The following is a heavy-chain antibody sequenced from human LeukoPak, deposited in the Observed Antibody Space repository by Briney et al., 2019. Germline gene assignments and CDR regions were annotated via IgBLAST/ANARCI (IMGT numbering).Heavy chain of an antibody. Sequence: GGSLRLSCAASGFTFSSYEMNWVRQAPGKGLEWVSYISSSGSTIYYADSVKGRFTISRDNAKNSLYLQMNSLRAEDTALYYCARDWFTRLRELSPDRAFDYWGRGTLVTVSS. CDR2: ISSSGSTI. CDR1: GFTFSSYE. J-gene: IGHJ4*02. V-gene: IGHV3-48*03. D-gene: IGHD3-16*02. CDR3: ARDWFTRLRELSPDRAFDY.